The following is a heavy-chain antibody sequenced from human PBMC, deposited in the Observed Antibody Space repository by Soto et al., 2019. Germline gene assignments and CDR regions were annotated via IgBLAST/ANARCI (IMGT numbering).Heavy chain of an antibody. CDR3: AREGDRHGNYYGMDV. CDR2: IYSGGST. D-gene: IGHD3-16*01. V-gene: IGHV3-53*01. Sequence: GGSLRLSCAASGFTVSSNYMSWVRQAPGKGLEWVSVIYSGGSTYYADSVKGRFTISRDNSKNTLYLQMNSLRAEDTAVYYCAREGDRHGNYYGMDVWGQGTTVTVSS. CDR1: GFTVSSNY. J-gene: IGHJ6*02.